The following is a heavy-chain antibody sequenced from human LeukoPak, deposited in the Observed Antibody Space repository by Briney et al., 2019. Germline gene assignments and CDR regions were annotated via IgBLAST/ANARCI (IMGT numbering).Heavy chain of an antibody. Sequence: TSETLSLTCAVYGGSFSGYYWSWIRQPPGKGLEWIGEINHSGSTNYNPSLESRVTISVDTSKNQFSLKLSSVTAADTAVYYCARGSKRGYSYGPLGAFDIWGQGTMVTVSS. CDR3: ARGSKRGYSYGPLGAFDI. CDR2: INHSGST. J-gene: IGHJ3*02. D-gene: IGHD5-18*01. V-gene: IGHV4-34*01. CDR1: GGSFSGYY.